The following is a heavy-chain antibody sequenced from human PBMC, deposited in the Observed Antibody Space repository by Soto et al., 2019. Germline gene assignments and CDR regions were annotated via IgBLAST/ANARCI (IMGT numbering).Heavy chain of an antibody. J-gene: IGHJ3*02. CDR2: IDGNDGGG. CDR1: GFTFSEFA. V-gene: IGHV3-23*01. Sequence: EAQLLESGGGLVQPEGSLRLSCAASGFTFSEFAMSWVRQAPGKGLEWVSVIDGNDGGGTYADSVKRRFTVSRDNSKITLYLQMDSLRAEDTAIYYCAKDSINHNGIYDPFDIWGQGTMVTVAS. CDR3: AKDSINHNGIYDPFDI. D-gene: IGHD3-3*01.